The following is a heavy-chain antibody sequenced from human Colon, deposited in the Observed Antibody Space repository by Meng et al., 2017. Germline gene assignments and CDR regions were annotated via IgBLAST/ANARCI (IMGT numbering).Heavy chain of an antibody. D-gene: IGHD4-23*01. J-gene: IGHJ4*02. CDR3: ARHGGYYQDF. Sequence: QVAVQESGPGRVKPSETLSLACSVSGASVSVNSYWSWVRQPPGRGLEWIGQIDHRGSAYYRPSLNSRVTMSLDKSRNQFSLRLTSVTAADTAVYYCARHGGYYQDFWGQGTLVTVSS. CDR2: IDHRGSA. V-gene: IGHV4-4*02. CDR1: GASVSVNSY.